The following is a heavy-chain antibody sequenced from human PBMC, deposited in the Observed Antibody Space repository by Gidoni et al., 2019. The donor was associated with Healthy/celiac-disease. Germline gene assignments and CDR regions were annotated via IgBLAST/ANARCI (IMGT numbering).Heavy chain of an antibody. D-gene: IGHD4-17*01. CDR1: GGAISSSSYY. J-gene: IGHJ6*02. Sequence: QLQLQESGPGLVKPSETLSLTCTVSGGAISSSSYYWGWIRQPPGKGLEWIGGIYYSGSTYYNPSLKSRVTISVDTSKNQFSLKLSSVTAADTAVYYCARLEPGREYGDYTYYYYYGMDVWGQGTTVTVSS. V-gene: IGHV4-39*01. CDR2: IYYSGST. CDR3: ARLEPGREYGDYTYYYYYGMDV.